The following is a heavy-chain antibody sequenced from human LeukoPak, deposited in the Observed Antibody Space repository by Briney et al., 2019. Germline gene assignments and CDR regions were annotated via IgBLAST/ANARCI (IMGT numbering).Heavy chain of an antibody. J-gene: IGHJ4*02. CDR2: IYHSGST. CDR3: ARDLGIAARPDY. D-gene: IGHD6-6*01. CDR1: GYSISSGYY. V-gene: IGHV4-38-2*02. Sequence: NPSETLSLTCTVSGYSISSGYYWGWIRQPPGKGLEWIGSIYHSGSTYYNPSLKSRVTISVDTSKNQFSLKLSSVTAADTAVYYCARDLGIAARPDYWGQGTLVTVSS.